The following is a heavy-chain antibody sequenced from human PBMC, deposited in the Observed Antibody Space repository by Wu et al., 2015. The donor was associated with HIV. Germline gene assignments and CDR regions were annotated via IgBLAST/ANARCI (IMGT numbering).Heavy chain of an antibody. CDR2: INPLFGTT. CDR1: GDGFTSYA. J-gene: IGHJ6*02. V-gene: IGHV1-69*05. D-gene: IGHD6-19*01. CDR3: AINTDAVATSLYSMGV. Sequence: QVQLVQSGAEVKKPGSSVKVTCKASGDGFTSYAVSWVRQAHGQGLEWMGGINPLFGTTKHTQKFQDRVTFTTDESKTTAYMELNSLRSEDSAVYYCAINTDAVATSLYSMGVWGQGTTVTVSS.